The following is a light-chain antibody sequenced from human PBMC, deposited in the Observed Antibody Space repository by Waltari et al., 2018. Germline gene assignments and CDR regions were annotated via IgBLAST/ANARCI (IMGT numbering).Light chain of an antibody. CDR3: QQRRSWPLT. V-gene: IGKV3-11*01. J-gene: IGKJ4*02. CDR1: HSVDWY. CDR2: DTS. Sequence: EIVLTQSPATLSLSPGERATLSCRASHSVDWYLAWYQQRPGQPPRLLIYDTSNRAPGIPDRFSGSGSETDFTLTISSLEPEDFAVYYCQQRRSWPLTFGGGTKVEIE.